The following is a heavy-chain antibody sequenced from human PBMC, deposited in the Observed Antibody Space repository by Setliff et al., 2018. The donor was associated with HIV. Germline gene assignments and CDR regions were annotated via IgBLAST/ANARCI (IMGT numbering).Heavy chain of an antibody. V-gene: IGHV1-46*03. D-gene: IGHD3-10*01. CDR2: INPSGDST. Sequence: ASVKVSCKASGYSFTTSGVSWVRQAPGQGLEWMGIINPSGDSTTYAQKFQGRVTMTRDTSTSTVYMELSSLRSEDTAVYFCARSYYGSGSYQGVLDYWGQGTLVTVSS. J-gene: IGHJ4*02. CDR3: ARSYYGSGSYQGVLDY. CDR1: GYSFTTSG.